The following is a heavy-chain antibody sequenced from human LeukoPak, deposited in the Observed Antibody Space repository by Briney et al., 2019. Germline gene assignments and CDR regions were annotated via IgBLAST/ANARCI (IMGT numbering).Heavy chain of an antibody. CDR2: IYYSGST. J-gene: IGHJ5*02. CDR1: GGSISSYY. V-gene: IGHV4-59*08. D-gene: IGHD2-2*01. CDR3: ARHWDVVVPAGGWFDP. Sequence: PSETLSLTCTVSGGSISSYYWSWIRQPPGKGLEWIGYIYYSGSTNYNPSLKSRVTISVDTSKNQFSLKLSSVTAADTAVYYCARHWDVVVPAGGWFDPWGQGTLVTVSS.